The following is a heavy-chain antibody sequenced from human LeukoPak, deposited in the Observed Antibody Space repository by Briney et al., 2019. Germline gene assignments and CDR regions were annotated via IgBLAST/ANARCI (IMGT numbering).Heavy chain of an antibody. CDR3: AREYSASEH. D-gene: IGHD5-12*01. CDR1: GYTFVGYY. Sequence: GASVKVSCKASGYTFVGYYLHWVRQAPGRGLEWMAWIDPYTGNTHYAQKFQGRITVTRDTSVSTTYMELSWLTSDDTARYYCAREYSASEHWGQGTLVTVSS. V-gene: IGHV1-2*02. J-gene: IGHJ4*02. CDR2: IDPYTGNT.